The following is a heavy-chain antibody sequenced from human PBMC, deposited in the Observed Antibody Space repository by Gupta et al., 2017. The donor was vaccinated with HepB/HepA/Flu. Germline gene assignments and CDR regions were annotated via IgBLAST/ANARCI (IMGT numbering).Heavy chain of an antibody. V-gene: IGHV3-7*01. J-gene: IGHJ4*02. CDR2: IKQDGSER. CDR1: GFTFSNYW. Sequence: EVQLVESGGGLVQPGGSLRLSCEASGFTFSNYWMGWVRQAPGKGLEWVANIKQDGSERYYVDSLKGRFTISRDNAKNSLFLQMNSLRVEDTAVYYCARDIDYWGQGTLVTVSS. CDR3: ARDIDY.